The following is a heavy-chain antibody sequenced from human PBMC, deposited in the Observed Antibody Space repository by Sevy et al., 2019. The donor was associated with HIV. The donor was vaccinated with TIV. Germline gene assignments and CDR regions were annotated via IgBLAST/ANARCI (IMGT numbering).Heavy chain of an antibody. J-gene: IGHJ3*02. CDR3: ARSRLILRFLEWLSRGAFDI. D-gene: IGHD3-3*01. CDR1: GGTFSSYA. V-gene: IGHV1-69*06. Sequence: ASVKVSCKASGGTFSSYAISWVRQAPGQGLEWMGGIIPIFGTANYAQKFQGRVTITADKSTRTAYMELSSLRSEDTAVYYCARSRLILRFLEWLSRGAFDIWGQGTTVTVSS. CDR2: IIPIFGTA.